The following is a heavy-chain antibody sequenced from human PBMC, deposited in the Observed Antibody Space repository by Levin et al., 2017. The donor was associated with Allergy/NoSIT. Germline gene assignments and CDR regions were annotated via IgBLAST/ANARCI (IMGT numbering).Heavy chain of an antibody. Sequence: PGGSLRLSCAASGFTFSSYALTWVRQAPGKGLEWVSYISGSGGLTYYADSMKGRFTISRDNSKNTLYLQMNSLRADDTAVYYCAKEGGHSGHDIAFDIWGQGTMVTVSS. CDR1: GFTFSSYA. CDR3: AKEGGHSGHDIAFDI. J-gene: IGHJ3*02. CDR2: ISGSGGLT. D-gene: IGHD5-12*01. V-gene: IGHV3-23*01.